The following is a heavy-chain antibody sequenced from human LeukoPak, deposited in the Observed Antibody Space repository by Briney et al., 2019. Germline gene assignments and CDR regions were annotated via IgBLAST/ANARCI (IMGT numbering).Heavy chain of an antibody. CDR1: GGSISSSGYY. J-gene: IGHJ5*02. Sequence: SETLSLTCTVSGGSISSSGYYWGWIRQPPGKGLEWIGSIYYSGSTYYNPSLKSRVTISVDTSKNQFSLKLSSVTAADTAVYYCARGGNYNWFDPWGQGTLVTVSS. CDR3: ARGGNYNWFDP. V-gene: IGHV4-39*01. CDR2: IYYSGST.